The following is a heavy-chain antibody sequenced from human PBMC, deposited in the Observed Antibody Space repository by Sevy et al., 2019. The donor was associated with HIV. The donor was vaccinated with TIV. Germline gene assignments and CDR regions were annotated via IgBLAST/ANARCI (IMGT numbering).Heavy chain of an antibody. CDR3: ARVKIFGVVTLYYYNGMDV. J-gene: IGHJ6*02. D-gene: IGHD3-3*01. V-gene: IGHV1-8*01. CDR2: MNPNSGNT. CDR1: GYTFTSYN. Sequence: ASVKVSCKASGYTFTSYNINWVRQATGQGLEWMGWMNPNSGNTGYAQKFQGRVTMTRNTSISTAYMELSSLISEDTAVYYCARVKIFGVVTLYYYNGMDVWGQGTTVTVSS.